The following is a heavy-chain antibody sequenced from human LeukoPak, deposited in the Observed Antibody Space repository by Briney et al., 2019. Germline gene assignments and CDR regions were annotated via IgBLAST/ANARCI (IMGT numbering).Heavy chain of an antibody. CDR2: IRSTANGYAT. Sequence: GGSLRLSCAASGFTFSGSALHWVRQASGKGLEWVGRIRSTANGYATAYAASVKGRFTISRDDSKNTLYLQMNSLRAEDTAVYYCAKGGKSDRNAFFTTKEKQLDYWGQGTLLTVSS. CDR1: GFTFSGSA. V-gene: IGHV3-73*01. CDR3: AKGGKSDRNAFFTTKEKQLDY. J-gene: IGHJ4*02. D-gene: IGHD2/OR15-2a*01.